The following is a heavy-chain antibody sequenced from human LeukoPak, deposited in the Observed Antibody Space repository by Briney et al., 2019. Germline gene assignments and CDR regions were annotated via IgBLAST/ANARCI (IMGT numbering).Heavy chain of an antibody. J-gene: IGHJ4*02. CDR1: GFTFSSYG. CDR2: IWYDGSNK. D-gene: IGHD1-26*01. CDR3: AKGGGCELPPLFDY. V-gene: IGHV3-33*06. Sequence: GGSLRLSCAASGFTFSSYGMHWVRQAPGKGLEWVAVIWYDGSNKYYADSVKGRFTISRDNSKNTLYLQMNSLRAEDTAVYYCAKGGGCELPPLFDYWGQGTLVSVSS.